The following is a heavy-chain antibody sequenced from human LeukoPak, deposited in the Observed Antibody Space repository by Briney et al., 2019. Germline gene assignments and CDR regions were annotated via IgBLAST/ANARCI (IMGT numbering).Heavy chain of an antibody. D-gene: IGHD3-22*01. CDR1: GGSFSGYY. CDR2: INHSGST. J-gene: IGHJ3*02. Sequence: SETLSLTCAVYGGSFSGYYLSWIRQPPGKGLEWVGEINHSGSTNCNPSLKSRVTISVDTSKNQFSLKLSSVTAADTAVYYCAYSSGPNDAFDIWGQGTMVTVSS. V-gene: IGHV4-34*01. CDR3: AYSSGPNDAFDI.